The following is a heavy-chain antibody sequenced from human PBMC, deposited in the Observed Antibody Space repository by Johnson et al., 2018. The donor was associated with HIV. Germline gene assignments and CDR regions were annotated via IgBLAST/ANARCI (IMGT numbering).Heavy chain of an antibody. Sequence: VQLVESGGGVVRPGGSLRLSCAASGFTFDDYGMSWVRQAPGKGLEWVSGINWNGGSTGYADSVKGRLTISRDNAKNSLYLQINSLRTEDTAVYYCARERDDSSGYYYHDAFDIWGQGTMVTVSS. CDR3: ARERDDSSGYYYHDAFDI. D-gene: IGHD3-22*01. CDR2: INWNGGST. J-gene: IGHJ3*02. V-gene: IGHV3-20*04. CDR1: GFTFDDYG.